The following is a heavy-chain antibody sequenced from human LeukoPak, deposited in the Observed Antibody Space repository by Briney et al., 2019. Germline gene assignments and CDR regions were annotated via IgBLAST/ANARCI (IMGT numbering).Heavy chain of an antibody. CDR2: IRSKTNSYAT. J-gene: IGHJ3*01. CDR3: TTDAPYYYGSGTKTDAFDL. V-gene: IGHV3-73*01. D-gene: IGHD3-10*01. CDR1: GFTFSGSA. Sequence: GGPMRLSCAASGFTFSGSAMHWVRQASGKGLEWVARIRSKTNSYATAYAASVNGRFAISRDDSKNTAYLQMNSLKTEDTAVYYCTTDAPYYYGSGTKTDAFDLWGQGTIDPVSS.